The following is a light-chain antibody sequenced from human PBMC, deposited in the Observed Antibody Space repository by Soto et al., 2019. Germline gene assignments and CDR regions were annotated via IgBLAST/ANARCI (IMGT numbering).Light chain of an antibody. CDR1: ETVATN. J-gene: IGKJ1*01. CDR3: QHYNNWPPWT. Sequence: VMTQSPATLSVSPGERATLSCWASETVATNLAWYQQKPGQPPRVLIYDTSNRATGIPARFSGSGSGTEFTLTISTLQSEDFAIYYCQHYNNWPPWTFGQGTKVDIK. V-gene: IGKV3-15*01. CDR2: DTS.